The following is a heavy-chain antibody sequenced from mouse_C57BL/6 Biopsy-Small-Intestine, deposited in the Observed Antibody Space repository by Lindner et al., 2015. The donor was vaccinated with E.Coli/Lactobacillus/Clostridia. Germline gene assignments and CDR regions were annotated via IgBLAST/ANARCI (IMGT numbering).Heavy chain of an antibody. CDR2: IWGVGST. CDR1: GFSLTSYG. V-gene: IGHV2-6*01. Sequence: VQLQESGPGLVAPSQSLSITCTVSGFSLTSYGVDRVRQSPGKGLEWLGVIWGVGSTNYNSALKSRLSISKDNSKSQVFLKMNSLQTDDTAMYYCARSLLYYGNSYYAMDYWGQGTSVTVSS. J-gene: IGHJ4*01. D-gene: IGHD2-1*01. CDR3: ARSLLYYGNSYYAMDY.